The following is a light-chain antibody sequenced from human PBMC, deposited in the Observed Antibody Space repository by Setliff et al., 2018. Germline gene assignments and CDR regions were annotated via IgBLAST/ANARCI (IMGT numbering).Light chain of an antibody. V-gene: IGLV3-21*01. CDR2: YEN. CDR3: QVWHGDDDHVV. CDR1: NLGSKT. J-gene: IGLJ1*01. Sequence: SYELTQPPSVSVAPGKAAIITCGGSNLGSKTVHWYQQRPGQAPLLIIYYENDRPSGVPDRFSASKSGNTATLTIRWVEAEDEADYYCQVWHGDDDHVVFGTGTKVTVL.